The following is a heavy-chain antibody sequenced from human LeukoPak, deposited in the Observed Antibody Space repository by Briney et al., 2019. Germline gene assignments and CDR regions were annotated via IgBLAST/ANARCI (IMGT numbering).Heavy chain of an antibody. V-gene: IGHV5-51*01. D-gene: IGHD2-21*01. CDR2: IYPGDSDT. CDR1: VYNFIDYW. J-gene: IGHJ3*02. CDR3: ARLAYSGGGNCHQGASDI. Sequence: GESLKISCKGSVYNFIDYWIAWVRQMPGKGLDWMGIIYPGDSDTRYSPSFQGQVTISADKSISTAYLQWSGLEASDTAMYYCARLAYSGGGNCHQGASDIWGQGTVVTVSS.